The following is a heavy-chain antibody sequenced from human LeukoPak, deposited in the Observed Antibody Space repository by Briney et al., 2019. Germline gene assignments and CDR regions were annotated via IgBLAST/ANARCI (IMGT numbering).Heavy chain of an antibody. J-gene: IGHJ4*02. D-gene: IGHD3-22*01. V-gene: IGHV4-31*11. CDR2: IYYSGST. CDR1: GGSISSGGYY. CDR3: ARGPDSSGYKIIPLNIDY. Sequence: SETLSLTCAVSGGSISSGGYYWSWIRQHPGKGLEWIGYIYYSGSTYYNPSLKSRVTISVDTSKNQFSLKLSSVTAADTAVYYCARGPDSSGYKIIPLNIDYWGQGTLVTVSS.